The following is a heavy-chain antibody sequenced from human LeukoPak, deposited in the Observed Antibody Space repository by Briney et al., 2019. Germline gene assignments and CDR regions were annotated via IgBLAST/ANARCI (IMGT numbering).Heavy chain of an antibody. CDR1: GFTFSDYA. D-gene: IGHD5-18*01. CDR3: ARHDSFIPY. V-gene: IGHV3-23*01. Sequence: AGGSLRLSCAASGFTFSDYAMSWVRQSPGKGLEWVSGISDSGRATYYADSVKGRYTISRDNSKNTVSLQVNSLTAEDTAVYFCARHDSFIPYWGQGTPVTVSP. CDR2: ISDSGRAT. J-gene: IGHJ4*02.